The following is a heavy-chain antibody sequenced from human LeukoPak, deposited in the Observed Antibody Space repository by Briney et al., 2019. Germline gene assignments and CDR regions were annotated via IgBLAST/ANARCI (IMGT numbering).Heavy chain of an antibody. V-gene: IGHV3-7*01. D-gene: IGHD3-3*01. CDR1: GFTFSSYW. Sequence: QSGGSLRLSCAASGFTFSSYWMSWVRQAPGKGLVWVANIKQDGSEKYYVDSVKGRFTISRDNAKNSLYLQMNSLRAEDTAVYYCARGPNDFWSGYYNYWGQGTLVTVSS. J-gene: IGHJ4*02. CDR3: ARGPNDFWSGYYNY. CDR2: IKQDGSEK.